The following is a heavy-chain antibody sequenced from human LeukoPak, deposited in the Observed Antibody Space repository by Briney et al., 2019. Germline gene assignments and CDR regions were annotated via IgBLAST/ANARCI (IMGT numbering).Heavy chain of an antibody. J-gene: IGHJ4*02. CDR2: ISSSGGT. CDR1: GGSISSHY. Sequence: PSETLSLTCTVSGGSISSHYWSWVRQTPEKGLELIGSISSSGGTKYNASLKSRVSISMDTSMNQFSLKLTSVTAADTAVFYCARLLDWGPFDFWGQGTLVTVSS. D-gene: IGHD3-16*01. CDR3: ARLLDWGPFDF. V-gene: IGHV4-4*09.